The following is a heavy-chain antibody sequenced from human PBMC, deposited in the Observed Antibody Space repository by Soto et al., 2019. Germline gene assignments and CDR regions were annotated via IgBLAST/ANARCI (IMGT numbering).Heavy chain of an antibody. J-gene: IGHJ4*02. CDR3: AAGLTTVTTADY. Sequence: QLQLVQSGPEVKKPGTSVKVSCKASGFTFTSSAIQWVRQARGQRLEWIGWIVVGSGNTNYAQKFQKRVTITRDMSTSTADVELSSLRSEDTAVYYCAAGLTTVTTADYWGQGTLVTVSS. V-gene: IGHV1-58*02. CDR1: GFTFTSSA. CDR2: IVVGSGNT. D-gene: IGHD4-17*01.